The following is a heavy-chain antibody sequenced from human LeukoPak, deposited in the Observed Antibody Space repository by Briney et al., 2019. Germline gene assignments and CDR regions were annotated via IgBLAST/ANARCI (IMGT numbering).Heavy chain of an antibody. D-gene: IGHD3-10*01. J-gene: IGHJ4*02. Sequence: GGSLRLSCAASGFTFSSYAMSWVRQAPGKGLEWVSAISGSGGSTYYADSVKGRFTISRDNSKNTLYLQMNSLRAEDTAVYCCASHYGSGSYSLRYFDYWGQGTPVTVSS. CDR2: ISGSGGST. CDR1: GFTFSSYA. CDR3: ASHYGSGSYSLRYFDY. V-gene: IGHV3-23*01.